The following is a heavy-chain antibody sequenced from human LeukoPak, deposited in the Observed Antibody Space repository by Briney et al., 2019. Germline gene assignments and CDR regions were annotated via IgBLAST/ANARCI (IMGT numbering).Heavy chain of an antibody. Sequence: GGSLRLSCAASGFTFSSYAMHWVRQAPGKGLEWVAVISYDESNKYYADSVKGRFTISRDNSKNTLYLQMNSLRAEGTAVYYCARDLFYYYYYGMDVWGQGTTVTVSS. CDR2: ISYDESNK. D-gene: IGHD2/OR15-2a*01. V-gene: IGHV3-30*04. CDR1: GFTFSSYA. J-gene: IGHJ6*02. CDR3: ARDLFYYYYYGMDV.